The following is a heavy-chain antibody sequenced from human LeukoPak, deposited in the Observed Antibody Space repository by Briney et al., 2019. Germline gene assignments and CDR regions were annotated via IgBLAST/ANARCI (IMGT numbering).Heavy chain of an antibody. V-gene: IGHV4-34*01. J-gene: IGHJ3*02. CDR2: INHSGST. D-gene: IGHD6-19*01. Sequence: PSETLSLTCAVYGGSFSGYYWSWIRQPPAKGLEWIGEINHSGSTNYNPSLKSRVTISVDTSKNQSSLKLSSVTAADTAVYYCARFPAAVAGTTIFDIWGQGTMVTVSS. CDR3: ARFPAAVAGTTIFDI. CDR1: GGSFSGYY.